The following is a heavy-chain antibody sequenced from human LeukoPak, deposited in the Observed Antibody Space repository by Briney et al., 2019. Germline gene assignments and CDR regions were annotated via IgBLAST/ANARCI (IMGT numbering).Heavy chain of an antibody. V-gene: IGHV3-21*01. J-gene: IGHJ6*03. Sequence: GGSLRLSCAASGITFSTYSMNWVRQAPGKGLEWVSSITSSSTYIYYADSVKGRFTISRDNARNSLYLQMNSLRAEDTAVYYCARDPYSGSYGNDYYYYMDVWGKGTTVTISS. CDR2: ITSSSTYI. CDR3: ARDPYSGSYGNDYYYYMDV. CDR1: GITFSTYS. D-gene: IGHD1-26*01.